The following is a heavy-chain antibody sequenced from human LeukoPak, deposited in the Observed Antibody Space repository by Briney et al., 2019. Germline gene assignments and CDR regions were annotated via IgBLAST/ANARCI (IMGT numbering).Heavy chain of an antibody. CDR2: IYYSGST. J-gene: IGHJ4*02. Sequence: KPSETLPLTCTVSGGSISSYYWSWIRQPPGKGLEWIGYIYYSGSTNYNPSLKGRVTISVDTSKNQFSLKLSSVTAADTAVYYCAREGEQLDYWGQGTLVTVSS. CDR1: GGSISSYY. V-gene: IGHV4-59*01. CDR3: AREGEQLDY. D-gene: IGHD6-6*01.